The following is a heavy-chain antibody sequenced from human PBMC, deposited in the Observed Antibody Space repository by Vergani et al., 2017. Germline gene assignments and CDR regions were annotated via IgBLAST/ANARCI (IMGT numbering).Heavy chain of an antibody. D-gene: IGHD5-12*01. J-gene: IGHJ4*02. V-gene: IGHV3-23*04. CDR2: VSGSSATP. CDR1: GSTFSSYA. CDR3: TKGSRGYTGYFFDY. Sequence: EVQLVESGGGLVQPGGSLRLSCAASGSTFSSYAMSWVRQAPGKGLEWVSSVSGSSATPYYADSVKGRFIISRDNSKNTLHLQMNSLRADDTAVYYCTKGSRGYTGYFFDYWGQGTLATDSS.